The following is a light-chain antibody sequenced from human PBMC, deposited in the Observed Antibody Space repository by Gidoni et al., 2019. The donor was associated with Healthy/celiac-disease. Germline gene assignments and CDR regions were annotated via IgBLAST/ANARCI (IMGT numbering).Light chain of an antibody. Sequence: SSELTQDPAVSVAFGPTVRITCQGDILRSYYASWYQQKPGQATVLVIYGKNNRPSGIPDRFSGSSSGNTASLTITGAQAEDEADYYCNSRDSSGNHLDWVFGGGTKLTVL. CDR3: NSRDSSGNHLDWV. V-gene: IGLV3-19*01. CDR2: GKN. J-gene: IGLJ3*02. CDR1: ILRSYY.